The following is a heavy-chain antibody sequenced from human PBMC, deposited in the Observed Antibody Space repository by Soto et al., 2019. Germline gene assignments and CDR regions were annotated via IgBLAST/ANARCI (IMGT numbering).Heavy chain of an antibody. CDR2: IWYDGSNK. CDR3: ARDSGTYYGFDY. J-gene: IGHJ4*02. Sequence: GGSLRLSCAASGFTFSSYGMHWVRQAPGKGLEWVAVIWYDGSNKYYADSVKGRFTISRDKSKNTVYLQMNSLRAEDTAVYYCARDSGTYYGFDYWGQGTLVTVSS. D-gene: IGHD1-26*01. CDR1: GFTFSSYG. V-gene: IGHV3-33*01.